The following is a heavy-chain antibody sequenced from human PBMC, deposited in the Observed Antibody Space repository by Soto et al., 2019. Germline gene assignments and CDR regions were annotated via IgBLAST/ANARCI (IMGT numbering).Heavy chain of an antibody. CDR1: VGSISSYY. V-gene: IGHV4-59*08. D-gene: IGHD5-18*01. CDR2: IYYSGST. CDR3: ARGSYTNWVDP. J-gene: IGHJ5*02. Sequence: QVQLQESGPGLVKPSETLSLTCAVAVGSISSYYWTWIRQPPGKGLECIGYIYYSGSTNYNPSLSRRGAIPVDTSKHQFSLKLRSGTAAGTAVYFCARGSYTNWVDPWGQGTLVTVSS.